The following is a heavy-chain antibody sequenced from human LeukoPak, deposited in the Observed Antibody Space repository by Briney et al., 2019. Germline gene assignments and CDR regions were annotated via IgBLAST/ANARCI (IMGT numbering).Heavy chain of an antibody. J-gene: IGHJ6*02. CDR1: GDSFGTYW. Sequence: GESLKISCKDSGDSFGTYWIAWVRQVPGRGLELMGIVYPGDSDIRYSPSFQGQVTFSADKSITTAYLQWSSLRASDTAMYYCARLSMVRESYYYYGMDVWGQGTTVTVSS. D-gene: IGHD3-10*01. CDR3: ARLSMVRESYYYYGMDV. V-gene: IGHV5-51*01. CDR2: VYPGDSDI.